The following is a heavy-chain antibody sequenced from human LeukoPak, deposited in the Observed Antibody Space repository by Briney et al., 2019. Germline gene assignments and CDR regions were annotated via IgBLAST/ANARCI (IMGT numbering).Heavy chain of an antibody. CDR1: GFTFSSYG. CDR2: IESKTDGGTT. J-gene: IGHJ4*02. D-gene: IGHD3-10*01. CDR3: TTYGSGRKFDY. Sequence: GGSLRLSCAASGFTFSSYGMHWVRQIPGKGLEWVGRIESKTDGGTTDYAAPVKGRFTISRDDSTNTLYLQMNSLKSEDTAVYYCTTYGSGRKFDYWGQGILVTVSS. V-gene: IGHV3-15*04.